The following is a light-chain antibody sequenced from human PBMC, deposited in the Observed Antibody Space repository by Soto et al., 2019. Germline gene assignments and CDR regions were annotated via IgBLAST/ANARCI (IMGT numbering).Light chain of an antibody. J-gene: IGKJ2*01. Sequence: EKVMTQSPATLSVSPGERATLSCRASQSVSSNLAWYQQKPGQAPRLLIYGASTRATGIPARFSGSGSGTEFTLTISSLXSEXXXVYYCQQYNNWPHTFGQGTKVEIK. CDR3: QQYNNWPHT. CDR1: QSVSSN. V-gene: IGKV3-15*01. CDR2: GAS.